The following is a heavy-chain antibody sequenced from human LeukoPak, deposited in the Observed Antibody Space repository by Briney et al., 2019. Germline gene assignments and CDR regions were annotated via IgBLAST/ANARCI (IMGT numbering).Heavy chain of an antibody. CDR2: INSKSGDT. CDR1: GYTFSDYY. J-gene: IGHJ4*02. CDR3: SKEASSALAYFDY. D-gene: IGHD2-15*01. V-gene: IGHV1-2*02. Sequence: GASVKVSCKTSGYTFSDYYIHWVRQAPGQGLEWMGWINSKSGDTNYAYKFQGRVTMTRHTSISTAYMALSGLRSDDTAVYYCSKEASSALAYFDYWGQGTLVTVSS.